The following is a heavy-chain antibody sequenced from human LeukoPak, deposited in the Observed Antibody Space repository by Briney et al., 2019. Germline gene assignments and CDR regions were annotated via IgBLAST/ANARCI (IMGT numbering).Heavy chain of an antibody. D-gene: IGHD5-12*01. J-gene: IGHJ6*02. CDR3: ARRGGPGYSGYEPYYYYGMDV. Sequence: SETLSLTCTVSGGSISNYYWTWIRQPAGKGLEWIGRIYASGSTNYNPSLKSRVTMSVDTSKNQFSLKLSSVTAADTAVYYCARRGGPGYSGYEPYYYYGMDVWGQGTTVTVSS. V-gene: IGHV4-4*07. CDR1: GGSISNYY. CDR2: IYASGST.